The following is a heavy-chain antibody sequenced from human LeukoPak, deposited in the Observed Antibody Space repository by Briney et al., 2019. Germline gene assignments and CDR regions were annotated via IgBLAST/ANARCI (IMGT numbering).Heavy chain of an antibody. Sequence: PGGSLRLSCVGSGFSFSSYWMSWVRQAPGKGLEWVANIKQDGSEKYYVDSVKGRFTISRDNAKNSVYLQMNSLRAEDTAVYYCAREGSGRYFEAYWGQGTLVTVSS. J-gene: IGHJ4*02. CDR3: AREGSGRYFEAY. V-gene: IGHV3-7*01. D-gene: IGHD3-10*01. CDR2: IKQDGSEK. CDR1: GFSFSSYW.